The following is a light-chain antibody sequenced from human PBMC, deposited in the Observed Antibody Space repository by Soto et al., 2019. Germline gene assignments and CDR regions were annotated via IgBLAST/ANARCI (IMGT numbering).Light chain of an antibody. Sequence: QSVLTQPASVSGSPGQSITISCTGTSSDVGGYPYVSWYQQHPGKAPKLLIYEVSNRPSGVSNRFSGSKSANTASLTIPGLQAEDEAEYYCSSFTSSSTLPYVLGTGTKVTVL. CDR1: SSDVGGYPY. CDR3: SSFTSSSTLPYV. J-gene: IGLJ1*01. CDR2: EVS. V-gene: IGLV2-14*01.